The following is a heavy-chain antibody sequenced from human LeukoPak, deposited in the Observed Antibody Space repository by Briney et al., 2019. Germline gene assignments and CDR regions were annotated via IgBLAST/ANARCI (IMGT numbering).Heavy chain of an antibody. CDR1: GYTFTTHS. Sequence: ASAKVSCKTSGYTFTTHSLHWVRQAPGQGLEWMGWINPDGGGTNYAQTFQGRFTMTSDTSINTAYMELNRLRSDDTAVYYCAREFRGIAGHWFDPWGQGTLVTVSS. J-gene: IGHJ5*02. CDR2: INPDGGGT. CDR3: AREFRGIAGHWFDP. D-gene: IGHD1-20*01. V-gene: IGHV1-2*02.